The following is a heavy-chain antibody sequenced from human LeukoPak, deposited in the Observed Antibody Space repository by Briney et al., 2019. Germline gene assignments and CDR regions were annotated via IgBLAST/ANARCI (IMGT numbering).Heavy chain of an antibody. V-gene: IGHV3-53*01. D-gene: IGHD3-10*01. CDR3: AKVKGWYGEGYFDY. CDR1: GFAVSSNY. Sequence: GGSLRLSCAASGFAVSSNYMSWVRQAPGKGLEWVSVIYRDAKTYYADSVKGRFTISRDISKNTLFLQMTILRPEGRALYYCAKVKGWYGEGYFDYWGQGTLVTVSS. J-gene: IGHJ4*02. CDR2: IYRDAKT.